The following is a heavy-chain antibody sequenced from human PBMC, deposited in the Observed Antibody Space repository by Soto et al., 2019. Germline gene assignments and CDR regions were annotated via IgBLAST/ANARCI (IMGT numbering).Heavy chain of an antibody. V-gene: IGHV1-69*12. Sequence: QVQLVQSGAEVKKPGSSVKVSCKASGGTFSSYAISWVRQAPGQGLEWMGGIIPIFGTANYAKKFQGRVTITADESTRTAYMELRSLRSEDTAVYYCASGDYDFWSGPGGGMDVWGQGTTVTVSS. CDR1: GGTFSSYA. CDR3: ASGDYDFWSGPGGGMDV. J-gene: IGHJ6*02. D-gene: IGHD3-3*01. CDR2: IIPIFGTA.